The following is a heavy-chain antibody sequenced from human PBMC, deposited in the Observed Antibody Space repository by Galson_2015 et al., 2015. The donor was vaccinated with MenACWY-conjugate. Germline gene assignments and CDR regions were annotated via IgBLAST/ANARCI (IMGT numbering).Heavy chain of an antibody. CDR1: GFIFNTYW. CDR2: INPGGSST. Sequence: SLRLSCAASGFIFNTYWMHWVRQAPGKGLVWVSRINPGGSSTTYADSVKDRFTISRDNAKDTLYLQMNSPRPEDTAVFYCAKSRGPSFYFDSWGQGTLVTVSS. J-gene: IGHJ4*02. CDR3: AKSRGPSFYFDS. V-gene: IGHV3-74*01.